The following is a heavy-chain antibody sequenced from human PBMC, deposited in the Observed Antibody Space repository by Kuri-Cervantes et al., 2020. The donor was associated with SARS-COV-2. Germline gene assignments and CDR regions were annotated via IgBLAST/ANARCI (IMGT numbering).Heavy chain of an antibody. CDR2: ISYDGSNK. V-gene: IGHV3-30-3*01. CDR1: GFTFSSYA. J-gene: IGHJ5*02. CDR3: ATIAIVVVFNNWFDP. Sequence: GGSLRLSCAASGFTFSSYAMHWVHQAPGKGLEWVAVISYDGSNKYYADSVKGRFTISRDNSKNTLYLQMNSLRAEDTAVYYCATIAIVVVFNNWFDPWGQGTLVTVSS. D-gene: IGHD2-2*01.